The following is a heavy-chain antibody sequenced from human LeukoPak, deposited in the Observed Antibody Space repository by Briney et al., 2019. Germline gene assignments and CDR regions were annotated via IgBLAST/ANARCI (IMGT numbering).Heavy chain of an antibody. CDR3: AGSIYGDHPYFSF. V-gene: IGHV4-30-2*01. CDR2: IYFSGTT. D-gene: IGHD4-17*01. J-gene: IGHJ4*02. Sequence: PSETLSLTCAVSGGSISAADYSWSWIRQPPGKALEWIGHIYFSGTTYYNPSLKSRVSIFLDKSKTLFSLNLTSVTAADTAVYFCAGSIYGDHPYFSFWGQGILVPVSS. CDR1: GGSISAADYS.